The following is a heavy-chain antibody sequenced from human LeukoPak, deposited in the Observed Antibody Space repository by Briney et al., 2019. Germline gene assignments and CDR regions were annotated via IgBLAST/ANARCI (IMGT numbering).Heavy chain of an antibody. Sequence: SEIRSLTCSVAGRSISSYYWSWIRQPPGKGLEWIGYIYYSGSTNYSPSLKSRVTISIDTSKNYFSLKLTSVTAADTAVYFCARLSWSDGYNDFWGQGILVTVSS. D-gene: IGHD2-21*02. CDR2: IYYSGST. J-gene: IGHJ4*02. CDR3: ARLSWSDGYNDF. V-gene: IGHV4-59*01. CDR1: GRSISSYY.